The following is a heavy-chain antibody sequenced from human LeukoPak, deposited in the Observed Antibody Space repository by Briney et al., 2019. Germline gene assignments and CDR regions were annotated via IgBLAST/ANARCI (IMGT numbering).Heavy chain of an antibody. CDR2: ISSSGSTI. CDR1: GFTFSSYE. J-gene: IGHJ4*02. CDR3: AREHDSSGYKHFDY. V-gene: IGHV3-48*03. Sequence: GGSLRLSCAASGFTFSSYEMNWVREATGKGLEWVSYISSSGSTIYYADSVKGRFTISRDNAKNSLYLQMNSLRAEDTAVYHCAREHDSSGYKHFDYWGQGTLVTVSS. D-gene: IGHD3-22*01.